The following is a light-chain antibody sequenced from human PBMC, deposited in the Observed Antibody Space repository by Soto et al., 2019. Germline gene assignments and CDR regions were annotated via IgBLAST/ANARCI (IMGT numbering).Light chain of an antibody. V-gene: IGLV2-23*02. Sequence: QSVRTQPASVSGSPGQSITISCTGTSSNVGSYKLVSWYQQHPGKAPKLMIFEVNKRPSGVSNRFSGSKSGNTASLTISGVKVEDEADYYCCSSGGSPTYVFGTGTKVTVL. J-gene: IGLJ1*01. CDR3: CSSGGSPTYV. CDR1: SSNVGSYKL. CDR2: EVN.